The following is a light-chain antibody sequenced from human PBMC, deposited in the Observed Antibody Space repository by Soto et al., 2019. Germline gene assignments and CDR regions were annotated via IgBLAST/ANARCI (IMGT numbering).Light chain of an antibody. CDR1: KTVSNSY. V-gene: IGKV3-20*01. Sequence: EIVLTQSPGTLSLSLGERATLCCRASKTVSNSYLAWYQQKPSQGPRLLIYGASSRATGIPDRFSGSGSGTDFTLTISRLEPEDFAVYYCQQYGSSMYTFGQGTKLELK. J-gene: IGKJ2*01. CDR2: GAS. CDR3: QQYGSSMYT.